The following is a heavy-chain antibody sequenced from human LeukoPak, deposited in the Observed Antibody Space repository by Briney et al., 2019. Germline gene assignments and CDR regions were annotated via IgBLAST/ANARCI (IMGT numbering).Heavy chain of an antibody. CDR1: GFTFSSSS. Sequence: GGSLRLSCAASGFTFSSSSISWVRQAPGKGLEWVSAISNTGGSTYYADSVKGRFTISRDKSKNTLSLQMNSLRAEDTAVYYCAQQVGYCSSGSCYSTYWGQGTLVTVSS. V-gene: IGHV3-23*01. CDR3: AQQVGYCSSGSCYSTY. J-gene: IGHJ1*01. CDR2: ISNTGGST. D-gene: IGHD2-15*01.